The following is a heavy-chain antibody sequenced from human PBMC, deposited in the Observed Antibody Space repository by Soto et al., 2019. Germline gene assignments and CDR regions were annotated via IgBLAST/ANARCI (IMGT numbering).Heavy chain of an antibody. CDR1: GYTFGHFY. D-gene: IGHD3-9*01. CDR3: ARDEGGYDILTGYYKAHHFDQ. CDR2: ISPHNRNT. J-gene: IGHJ4*02. V-gene: IGHV1-18*01. Sequence: QVQLVQSGAEVKKPGDSVKVSCKASGYTFGHFYITWVRQAPGQGLEWMGAISPHNRNTNYAEKFRGRVTMTTDTSPTTAYRELRSLRSDETAVYYCARDEGGYDILTGYYKAHHFDQWGQGALVTVSS.